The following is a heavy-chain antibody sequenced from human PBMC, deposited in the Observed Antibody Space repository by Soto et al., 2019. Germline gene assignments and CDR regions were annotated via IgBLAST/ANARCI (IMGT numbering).Heavy chain of an antibody. CDR2: INHSGST. V-gene: IGHV4-34*01. D-gene: IGHD2-21*02. J-gene: IGHJ4*02. CDR1: GGSFSGYY. Sequence: SETLSLTCAVYGGSFSGYYWSWIRQPPGKGLEWIGEINHSGSTTYNPSLKSRVSISMDTAENRISLKLDSVTAADAGVYFCARDGMTTGDTWGPGTLVTVSS. CDR3: ARDGMTTGDT.